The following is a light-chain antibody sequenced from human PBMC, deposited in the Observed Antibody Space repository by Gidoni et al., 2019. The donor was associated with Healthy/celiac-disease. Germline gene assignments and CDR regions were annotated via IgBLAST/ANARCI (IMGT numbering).Light chain of an antibody. CDR3: KKYNSAPYT. J-gene: IGKJ2*01. CDR1: QGISNY. Sequence: DIQMPQSPSSLAASVGDSVTITCRASQGISNYLAWYQQKPGKVPKLLIYAASTLQSGVPSRFSGSGSGTDFTLTISSLQPEDVATYYCKKYNSAPYTFGQGTKLEIK. CDR2: AAS. V-gene: IGKV1-27*01.